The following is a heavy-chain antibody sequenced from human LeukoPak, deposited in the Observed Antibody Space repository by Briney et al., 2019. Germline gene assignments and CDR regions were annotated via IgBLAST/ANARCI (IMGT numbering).Heavy chain of an antibody. CDR3: ASNAATRPRTFDY. D-gene: IGHD6-6*01. V-gene: IGHV6-1*01. Sequence: SQTLSLTCAISGDSVSSNSAAWNWIRQSPSRGLEWLGRTYYRSNWYNEYAGSVRSRITINPDTSKNQFSLQLNSVTSEDTAVYYCASNAATRPRTFDYWGQGTLVTVSS. CDR2: TYYRSNWYN. CDR1: GDSVSSNSAA. J-gene: IGHJ4*02.